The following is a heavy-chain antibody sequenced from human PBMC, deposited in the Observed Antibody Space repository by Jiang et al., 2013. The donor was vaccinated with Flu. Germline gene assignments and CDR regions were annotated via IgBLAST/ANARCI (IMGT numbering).Heavy chain of an antibody. D-gene: IGHD3-16*01. J-gene: IGHJ5*02. Sequence: TLSLTCTVSGGSISSYYWSWIRQPPGKGLEWIGYIYYSGSTNYNPSLKSRVTISLDTSKSKNQFSLKLTSVTAADTAVYYCARDVGDWFDPWGQGTLVTVSS. CDR3: ARDVGDWFDP. CDR1: GGSISSYY. CDR2: IYYSGST. V-gene: IGHV4-59*01.